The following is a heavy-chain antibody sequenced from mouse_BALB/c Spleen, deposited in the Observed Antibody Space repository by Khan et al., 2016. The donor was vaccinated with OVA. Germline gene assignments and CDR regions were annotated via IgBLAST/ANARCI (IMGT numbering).Heavy chain of an antibody. CDR3: ARDRIDY. J-gene: IGHJ2*01. V-gene: IGHV1-7*01. CDR2: INPSSGYT. CDR1: GYTFTSYW. Sequence: QMQLEESGAELAKPGASVKMSCKASGYTFTSYWMHWVKQRLGQGLEWIGYINPSSGYTEYNQNFKDKATLTADKSSSTAYMQLSSLTSEDSAVYYCARDRIDYWGQGTTLTVSS.